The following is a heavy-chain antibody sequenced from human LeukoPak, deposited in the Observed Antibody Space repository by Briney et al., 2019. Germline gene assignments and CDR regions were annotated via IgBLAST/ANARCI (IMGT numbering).Heavy chain of an antibody. D-gene: IGHD1-26*01. V-gene: IGHV3-23*01. CDR1: GFTFNNYA. J-gene: IGHJ6*03. CDR2: ISVSGGYT. Sequence: PGGSLRLSCAASGFTFNNYAMSWVRQAPGKGLAWVSTISVSGGYTDYADSVKGRFTISRDNSKNTLYLQMNSLRAEDTAIYYCARDPYNGNYGDSYYYYMDVWGKGTTVTISS. CDR3: ARDPYNGNYGDSYYYYMDV.